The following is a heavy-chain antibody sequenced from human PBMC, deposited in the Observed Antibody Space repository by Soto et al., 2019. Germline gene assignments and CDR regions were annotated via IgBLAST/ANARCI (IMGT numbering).Heavy chain of an antibody. D-gene: IGHD1-26*01. J-gene: IGHJ4*02. CDR1: GGSISSYY. CDR2: FYYRGST. Sequence: SETLSLTCTVSGGSISSYYWNWIRQPPGKGLEWIGYFYYRGSTKYNLSLKSRVTISVDTSKNQFSLKLSSVTAADTAVYYCARAPTVLSGRFRFDYWGQGTLVTVSS. V-gene: IGHV4-59*01. CDR3: ARAPTVLSGRFRFDY.